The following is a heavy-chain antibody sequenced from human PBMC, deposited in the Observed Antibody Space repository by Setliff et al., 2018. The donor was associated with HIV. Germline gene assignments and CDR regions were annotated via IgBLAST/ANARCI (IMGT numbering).Heavy chain of an antibody. CDR2: IYTGGAT. V-gene: IGHV3-53*05. Sequence: GGSLRLSCAASGFTVSSNYMSWVRQAPGKGLEWASVIYTGGATFYADSVKARFTISRDNSRNTLYLQMNSLRAEDTAVYYCARSNLRRYGDPDRYFDLWGRGTLVTVSS. CDR3: ARSNLRRYGDPDRYFDL. J-gene: IGHJ2*01. D-gene: IGHD4-17*01. CDR1: GFTVSSNY.